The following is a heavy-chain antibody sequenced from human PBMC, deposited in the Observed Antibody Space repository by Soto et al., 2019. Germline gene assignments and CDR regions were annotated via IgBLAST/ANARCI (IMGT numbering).Heavy chain of an antibody. Sequence: ASVKVSCKASGYTFTNYYIHWVRQAPGQGLEWMGIVNPSGYTSTLAQKFQGRLTVTSDTSTSTVYMELGSLTSEDTAVYYCARDLHGAFTTMVYWGQGTLVTVSS. CDR3: ARDLHGAFTTMVY. D-gene: IGHD5-18*01. V-gene: IGHV1-46*01. CDR2: VNPSGYTS. CDR1: GYTFTNYY. J-gene: IGHJ4*02.